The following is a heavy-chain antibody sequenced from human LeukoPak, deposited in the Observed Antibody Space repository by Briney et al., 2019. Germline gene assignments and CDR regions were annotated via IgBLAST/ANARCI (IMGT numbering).Heavy chain of an antibody. CDR2: INPNSGGT. J-gene: IGHJ4*02. CDR1: GYTFTGYY. CDR3: AVPLSGSYYALDY. V-gene: IGHV1-2*02. Sequence: ASVKVSCKASGYTFTGYYMHWVRQAPGQGLEWMGWINPNSGGTNYAQKFQGRVTMTRDTSISTAYMELSRLRSDDTDVYYCAVPLSGSYYALDYWGQGTLVTVSS. D-gene: IGHD1-26*01.